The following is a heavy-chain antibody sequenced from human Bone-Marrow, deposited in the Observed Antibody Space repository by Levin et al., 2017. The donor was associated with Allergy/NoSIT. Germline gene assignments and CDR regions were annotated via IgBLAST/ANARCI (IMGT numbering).Heavy chain of an antibody. CDR2: INTNTGNP. D-gene: IGHD6-6*01. CDR1: GYTFTSYA. J-gene: IGHJ4*02. CDR3: ARDYPGIAARLDFDY. V-gene: IGHV7-4-1*02. Sequence: ASVKVSCKASGYTFTSYAMNWVRQAPGQGLEWMGWINTNTGNPTYAQGFTGRFVFSLDTSVSTAYLQISSLKAEDTAVYYCARDYPGIAARLDFDYWGQGTLVTVSS.